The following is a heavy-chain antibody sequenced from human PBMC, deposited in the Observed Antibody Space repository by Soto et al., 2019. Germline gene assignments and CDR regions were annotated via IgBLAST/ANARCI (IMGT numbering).Heavy chain of an antibody. J-gene: IGHJ4*02. CDR2: IYYSGST. CDR1: GGSVRSGSFY. V-gene: IGHV4-61*01. CDR3: ARTTFFGVVKFEVSYFDY. Sequence: QVQLQESGPGLAKPSETLSLTCTVSGGSVRSGSFYWSWIRQPPGKGLEWIGYIYYSGSTNYNTALKSRVTISAEASKNQFSLKLISGPAADTALFYCARTTFFGVVKFEVSYFDYWGQGTLVTVSS. D-gene: IGHD3-3*01.